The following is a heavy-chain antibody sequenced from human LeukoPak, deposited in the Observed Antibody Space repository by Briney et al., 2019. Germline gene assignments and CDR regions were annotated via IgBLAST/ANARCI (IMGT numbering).Heavy chain of an antibody. J-gene: IGHJ4*02. Sequence: GGSLRLSCAASGFTFSSYAMSWVRQAPGKGLEWVSGIRDTGANTYYADSVKGRFTISRDNSKNTLYLQMSGLRVEDAAVYFCAKEWAAIGEPYLDYWGQGTLVTVSS. CDR3: AKEWAAIGEPYLDY. CDR1: GFTFSSYA. CDR2: IRDTGANT. V-gene: IGHV3-23*01. D-gene: IGHD2-21*01.